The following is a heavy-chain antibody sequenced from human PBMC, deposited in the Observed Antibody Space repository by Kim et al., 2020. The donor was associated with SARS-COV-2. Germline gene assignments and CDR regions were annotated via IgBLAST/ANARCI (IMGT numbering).Heavy chain of an antibody. CDR1: GGSISRSSYY. J-gene: IGHJ4*02. Sequence: SETLSLTCTVSGGSISRSSYYWGWIRQPPGKGLEWIGSIDYSGSTYYNPSLKTRVTMSVDTSRNQFSLKLSSVTAADTAVFYCARLSGLGGIYYDYFDYWGQGILVTVSS. CDR3: ARLSGLGGIYYDYFDY. D-gene: IGHD1-26*01. V-gene: IGHV4-39*01. CDR2: IDYSGST.